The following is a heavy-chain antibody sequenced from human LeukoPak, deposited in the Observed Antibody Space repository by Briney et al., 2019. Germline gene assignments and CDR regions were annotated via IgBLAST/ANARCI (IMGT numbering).Heavy chain of an antibody. CDR2: ISSSGSTI. Sequence: GGSLRLSCAASGFTFSDYYMSWIRQAPGKGLEWVSYISSSGSTIYYADSVKGRFTISRDNAKNSLYLQMNSLRAEDTAVYYCARDVLYDYGDYGTPTFDYWGQGTLVTVSS. CDR3: ARDVLYDYGDYGTPTFDY. J-gene: IGHJ4*02. CDR1: GFTFSDYY. D-gene: IGHD4-17*01. V-gene: IGHV3-11*04.